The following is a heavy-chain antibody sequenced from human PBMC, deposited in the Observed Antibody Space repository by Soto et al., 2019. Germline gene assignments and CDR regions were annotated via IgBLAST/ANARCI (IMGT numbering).Heavy chain of an antibody. V-gene: IGHV3-13*01. CDR2: IGTAGDT. Sequence: EVQLVESGGGLVQPGGSLRLSCAASGFSFSSYDMHWVRQATGRGLEWVSGIGTAGDTYYPVSVKGRFTISRENAKNSLYLQMNSLRAGDTAVYYCARAITYDSGTYSYGMDVWGQGTTVTVSS. CDR3: ARAITYDSGTYSYGMDV. CDR1: GFSFSSYD. J-gene: IGHJ6*02. D-gene: IGHD3-10*01.